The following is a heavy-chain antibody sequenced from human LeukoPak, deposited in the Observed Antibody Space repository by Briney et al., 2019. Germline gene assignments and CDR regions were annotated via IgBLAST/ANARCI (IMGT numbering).Heavy chain of an antibody. CDR1: GYTFTGYY. J-gene: IGHJ5*02. Sequence: ASVKVSCKASGYTFTGYYMHWVRQAPGQGLEWMGWINPNSGGTNYAQKFQGRVTMTRDTSISTAHMGLSRLRSDDTAVYYCARGYCSSTSCFVWGWFDPWGQGTLVTVSS. V-gene: IGHV1-2*02. CDR2: INPNSGGT. CDR3: ARGYCSSTSCFVWGWFDP. D-gene: IGHD2-2*01.